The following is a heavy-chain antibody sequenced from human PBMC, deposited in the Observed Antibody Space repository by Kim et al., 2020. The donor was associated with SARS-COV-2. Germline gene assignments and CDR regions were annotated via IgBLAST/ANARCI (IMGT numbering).Heavy chain of an antibody. V-gene: IGHV3-11*01. J-gene: IGHJ4*02. D-gene: IGHD1-26*01. CDR3: ARVGVGATTGY. Sequence: CPGFVKARYTVARDDAKNSLYLQMNSLRAEDTAVYYCARVGVGATTGYWGQGTLVTVSS.